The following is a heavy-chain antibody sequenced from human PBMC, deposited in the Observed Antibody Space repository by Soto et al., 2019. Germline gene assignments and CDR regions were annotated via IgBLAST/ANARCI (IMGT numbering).Heavy chain of an antibody. Sequence: QVQLVESGGGVVQPGRSLRLSCAASGFTFSSYGMHWVRQAPGKGLEWVAVIWYDGSNKYYADSVKGRFTISRDNSKNTLYLQMNSLRAEDTAVYYCARQYSSSWYKYYYYGMDVWGQGTTVTVSS. CDR3: ARQYSSSWYKYYYYGMDV. J-gene: IGHJ6*02. D-gene: IGHD6-13*01. CDR1: GFTFSSYG. CDR2: IWYDGSNK. V-gene: IGHV3-33*01.